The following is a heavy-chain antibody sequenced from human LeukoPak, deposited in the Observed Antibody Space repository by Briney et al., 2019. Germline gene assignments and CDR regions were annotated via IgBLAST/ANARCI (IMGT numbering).Heavy chain of an antibody. D-gene: IGHD1-1*01. Sequence: PSETLSLTCAVYGGSFSGYYWSWIRQPPGKGLGWIGSMYYRGGTYYNPSLKSRVTISVDTSKNQFSLKLSSVTAADTAVYYCARDAGHQLSRRNYYAMDVWGQGTTVTVSS. CDR2: MYYRGGT. CDR1: GGSFSGYY. CDR3: ARDAGHQLSRRNYYAMDV. V-gene: IGHV4-34*01. J-gene: IGHJ6*02.